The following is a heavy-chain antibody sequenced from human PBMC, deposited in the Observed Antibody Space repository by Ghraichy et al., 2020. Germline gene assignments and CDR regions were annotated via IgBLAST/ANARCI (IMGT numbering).Heavy chain of an antibody. D-gene: IGHD3-9*01. CDR1: GGSISSSIYY. CDR3: ARVKDDILTGPFDY. V-gene: IGHV4-39*07. CDR2: IYYSGTT. Sequence: EPLSLTCTVSGGSISSSIYYWGWIRQPPGKGLEWIGSIYYSGTTYYNPSLKSRVTISVDTSKNQFSLKLSSVTAADTAVYYCARVKDDILTGPFDYWGQGTLVTVSS. J-gene: IGHJ4*02.